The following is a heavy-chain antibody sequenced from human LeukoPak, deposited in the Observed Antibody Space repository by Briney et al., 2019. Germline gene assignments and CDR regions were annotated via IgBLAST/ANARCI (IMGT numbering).Heavy chain of an antibody. V-gene: IGHV4-34*01. CDR1: GGSFSGYY. CDR3: ARVGGAYGSGSYYNGFDY. CDR2: INHSGST. D-gene: IGHD3-10*01. J-gene: IGHJ4*02. Sequence: SETLSLTCAVYGGSFSGYYWSWIRQPPGKGLEWIGEINHSGSTNYNPSLKSRVTISVDTSKNQFSLKLSSVTAADTAVYYCARVGGAYGSGSYYNGFDYWGQGTLVTVSS.